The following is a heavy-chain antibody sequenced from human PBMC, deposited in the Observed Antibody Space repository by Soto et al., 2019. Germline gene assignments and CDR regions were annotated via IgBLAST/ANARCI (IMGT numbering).Heavy chain of an antibody. CDR2: IYTSGST. Sequence: LSLTCTVSGGSISSYYWSWIRQPAGKGLEWIGRIYTSGSTNYNPSLKSRVTMSVDTSKNQFSLTLSSVTAADTAVYYCARDLLDYDSSELDAFDIWGQGTMVTV. V-gene: IGHV4-4*07. D-gene: IGHD3-22*01. CDR1: GGSISSYY. J-gene: IGHJ3*02. CDR3: ARDLLDYDSSELDAFDI.